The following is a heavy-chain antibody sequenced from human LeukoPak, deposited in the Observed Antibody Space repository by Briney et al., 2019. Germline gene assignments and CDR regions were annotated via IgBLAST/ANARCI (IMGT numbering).Heavy chain of an antibody. D-gene: IGHD3-10*01. CDR1: GGSISSGGYS. CDR3: ARDSDRVGHRYGPGDWFDP. Sequence: PSETLSLTCAVSGGSISSGGYSWSWIRQPPGKGLEWIGYIYYSGSTNYNPSLKSRVTISVDTSRNQFSLKLSSVTAADTAVYYCARDSDRVGHRYGPGDWFDPWGQGTLVTVSS. J-gene: IGHJ5*02. CDR2: IYYSGST. V-gene: IGHV4-61*08.